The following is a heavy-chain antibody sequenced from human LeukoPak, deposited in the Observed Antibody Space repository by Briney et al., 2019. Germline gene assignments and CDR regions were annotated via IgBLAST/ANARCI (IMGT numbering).Heavy chain of an antibody. V-gene: IGHV3-23*01. CDR3: VGWNDERWVDY. J-gene: IGHJ4*02. CDR2: ITTGGPNT. D-gene: IGHD1-1*01. Sequence: GGSLRLSCTASGFTFSSYTMSWVRQAPGKGLKWVSTITTGGPNTYYADSVKGRFTISRDNSKNTLYLQVNSLRAEDTAVYYCVGWNDERWVDYWGQGTLVTVSS. CDR1: GFTFSSYT.